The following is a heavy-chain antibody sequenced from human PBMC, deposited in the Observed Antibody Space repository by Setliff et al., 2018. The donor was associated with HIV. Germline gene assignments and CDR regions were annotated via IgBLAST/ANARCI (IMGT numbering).Heavy chain of an antibody. CDR2: IYTSGST. CDR3: ARRSIVGVARGFYYYNLDV. CDR1: GGSVSSGSYY. V-gene: IGHV4-61*01. J-gene: IGHJ6*02. D-gene: IGHD1-26*01. Sequence: SETLSLTCTVSGGSVSSGSYYWGWIRQPPGKGLEWIGYIYTSGSTSYNPSLRSRVTISLDTSKNRFSLKLNSVTAADTAVYYCARRSIVGVARGFYYYNLDVWGQGTTVTVSS.